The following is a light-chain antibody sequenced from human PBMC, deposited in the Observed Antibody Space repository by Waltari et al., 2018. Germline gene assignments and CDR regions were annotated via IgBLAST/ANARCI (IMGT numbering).Light chain of an antibody. Sequence: EIVMTQSPATLSVSPGERATISCRASQSVSSNLAWYQQKPGQAPRLLIYDASTRATDIPARFSGSGSGTEFTLTISSLQSEDFAVYYCQQYNSWPLTFGGGTKVEIK. CDR2: DAS. CDR3: QQYNSWPLT. J-gene: IGKJ4*01. V-gene: IGKV3-15*01. CDR1: QSVSSN.